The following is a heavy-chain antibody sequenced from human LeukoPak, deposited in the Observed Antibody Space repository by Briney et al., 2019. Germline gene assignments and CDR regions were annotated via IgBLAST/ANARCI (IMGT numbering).Heavy chain of an antibody. CDR3: ASDRSGGSCYECWFDP. Sequence: GESLRLSCAASVFTFSSYWMSWVRQAPGKGLEWVANIKQDGSEKYYVDSVKGRFTISRDNAKNSLYLQMNSLRAEDTAVYYCASDRSGGSCYECWFDPWGQGTLLTVSS. D-gene: IGHD2-15*01. J-gene: IGHJ5*02. CDR2: IKQDGSEK. CDR1: VFTFSSYW. V-gene: IGHV3-7*01.